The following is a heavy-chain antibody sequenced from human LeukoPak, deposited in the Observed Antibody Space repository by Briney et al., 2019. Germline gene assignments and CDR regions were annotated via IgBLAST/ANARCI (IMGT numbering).Heavy chain of an antibody. V-gene: IGHV4-59*01. Sequence: SETLSLTCTVSGGSISSYYWSWIRQPPGKGLEWIGYIYYSGSTNYNPSLKSRVTISVDTSKNQFSLKLSSVTAADTAVYYCARAPTLVGATAFDIWGQGTMVTVSS. CDR3: ARAPTLVGATAFDI. J-gene: IGHJ3*02. CDR1: GGSISSYY. D-gene: IGHD1-26*01. CDR2: IYYSGST.